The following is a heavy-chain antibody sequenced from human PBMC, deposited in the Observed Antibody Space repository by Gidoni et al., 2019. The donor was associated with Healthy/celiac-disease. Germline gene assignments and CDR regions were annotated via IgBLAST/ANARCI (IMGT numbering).Heavy chain of an antibody. CDR3: AREILPAYYDILTGYWGDAFDI. CDR2: IYTSGST. Sequence: QVQLQESGPGLVKPSETLSLTCTVSGGSISSYYWSWIRQPAGKGLEWIGRIYTSGSTNYNPSLKSRVTMSVDTSKNQFSLKLSSVTAADTAVYYCAREILPAYYDILTGYWGDAFDIWGQGTMVTVSS. V-gene: IGHV4-4*07. D-gene: IGHD3-9*01. J-gene: IGHJ3*02. CDR1: GGSISSYY.